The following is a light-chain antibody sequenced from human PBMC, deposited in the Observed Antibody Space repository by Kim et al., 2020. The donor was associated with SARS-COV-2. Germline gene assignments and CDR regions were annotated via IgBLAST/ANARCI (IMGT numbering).Light chain of an antibody. Sequence: QRVTSSCSGRASHIRPNTVDWYQQPPGTAPNLLIYNSSQRPSGVPDRVSASKSGTSGSLAISGLQSEDEAEYYCAAWDNRLSAYVFGTGTKVTVL. CDR2: NSS. J-gene: IGLJ1*01. CDR3: AAWDNRLSAYV. V-gene: IGLV1-44*01. CDR1: ASHIRPNT.